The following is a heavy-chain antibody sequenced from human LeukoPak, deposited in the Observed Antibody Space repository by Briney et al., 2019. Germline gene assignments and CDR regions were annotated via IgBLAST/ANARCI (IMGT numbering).Heavy chain of an antibody. Sequence: ASVKVSCKASGGTFSSYAISWVRQAPGQGLEWMGGIIPIFGTANYAQKFQGRVTITADESTSTAYMELSSLRSEDTAVYYCARVYNWNDYWFDPWGRGTLVTVSS. CDR3: ARVYNWNDYWFDP. D-gene: IGHD1-20*01. CDR2: IIPIFGTA. J-gene: IGHJ5*02. CDR1: GGTFSSYA. V-gene: IGHV1-69*13.